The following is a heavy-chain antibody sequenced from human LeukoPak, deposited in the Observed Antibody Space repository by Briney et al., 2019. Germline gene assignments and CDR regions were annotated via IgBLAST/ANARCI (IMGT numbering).Heavy chain of an antibody. V-gene: IGHV1-2*02. J-gene: IGHJ4*02. CDR1: GYTFTGYY. CDR3: ARDEVGATDY. D-gene: IGHD1-26*01. Sequence: ASVKVSCKASGYTFTGYYMHWVRQAPGQGLEWMGWINPNSGGTNYAQKFQGRVTMTRDTSTSTAYMELRSLRSDDTAVYYCARDEVGATDYWGQGTLVTVSS. CDR2: INPNSGGT.